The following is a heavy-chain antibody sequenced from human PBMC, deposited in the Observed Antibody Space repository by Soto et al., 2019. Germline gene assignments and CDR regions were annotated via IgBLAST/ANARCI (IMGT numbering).Heavy chain of an antibody. J-gene: IGHJ6*02. CDR1: GGSISSYY. CDR2: IYYSGST. CDR3: ARDRRKYCSGGSCYSPLGYYYYGMDV. V-gene: IGHV4-59*01. D-gene: IGHD2-15*01. Sequence: SETLSLTCTVSGGSISSYYWSWIRQPPGKGLEWIGYIYYSGSTNYNPSLKSRVTISVDTSKNQFSLKLSSVTAADTAVYYCARDRRKYCSGGSCYSPLGYYYYGMDVWGQGTTVTV.